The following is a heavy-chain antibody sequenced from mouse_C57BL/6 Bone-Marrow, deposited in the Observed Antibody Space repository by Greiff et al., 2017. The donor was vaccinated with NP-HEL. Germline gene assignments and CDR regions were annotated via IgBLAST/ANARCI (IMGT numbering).Heavy chain of an antibody. V-gene: IGHV1-55*01. CDR1: GYTFTSYW. CDR3: ARGHYYASRAGFAY. D-gene: IGHD1-1*01. Sequence: QVQLQQPGAELVKPGASVKMSCKASGYTFTSYWITWVKQRPGQGLEWIGDIYPGSGSTNYNEKFKSKATLTVDTSSSTAYMQLSSLTSEDSAVYYCARGHYYASRAGFAYWGQGTLVTVSA. CDR2: IYPGSGST. J-gene: IGHJ3*01.